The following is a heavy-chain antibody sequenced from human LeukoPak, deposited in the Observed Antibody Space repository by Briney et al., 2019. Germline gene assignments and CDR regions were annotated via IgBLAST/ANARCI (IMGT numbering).Heavy chain of an antibody. V-gene: IGHV4-59*01. J-gene: IGHJ4*02. Sequence: SETLSLTCTVPGGSISSYYWSWIRQPPGKGLEWIGYIYYSGSTNYNPSLKSRVTISVDTSKNQFSLKLSSVTAADTAVYYCARAPYYSGGSCYSKIFDYWGQGTLVTVSS. CDR3: ARAPYYSGGSCYSKIFDY. CDR2: IYYSGST. D-gene: IGHD2-15*01. CDR1: GGSISSYY.